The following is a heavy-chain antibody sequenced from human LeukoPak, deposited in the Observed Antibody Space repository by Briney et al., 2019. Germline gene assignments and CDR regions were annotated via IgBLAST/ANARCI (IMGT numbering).Heavy chain of an antibody. CDR3: ARDREEYSYGFSAFNY. Sequence: SETLSLTCAVFGGSFSGYYWSWIRQPPGKGLEWIGESNHSGSTNYNPSLKSRVTISVDTSKNQFSLKLNSVTAADTAVYYCARDREEYSYGFSAFNYWGQGTLVTVSS. D-gene: IGHD5-18*01. V-gene: IGHV4-34*01. CDR2: SNHSGST. CDR1: GGSFSGYY. J-gene: IGHJ4*02.